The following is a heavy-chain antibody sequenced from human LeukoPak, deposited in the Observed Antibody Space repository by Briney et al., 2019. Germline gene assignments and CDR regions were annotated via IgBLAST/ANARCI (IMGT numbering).Heavy chain of an antibody. V-gene: IGHV1-69*05. CDR2: IIPIFGTA. Sequence: GASVKVSCKASGGTFSSYAISWVRQAPGQGLEWMGRIIPIFGTANYAQKFQGRVTITTDESTSTAYMELSSLRSEDTAVYYCASRYYYDSSGLYYYMDVWGKGTTVTVSS. D-gene: IGHD3-22*01. CDR3: ASRYYYDSSGLYYYMDV. CDR1: GGTFSSYA. J-gene: IGHJ6*03.